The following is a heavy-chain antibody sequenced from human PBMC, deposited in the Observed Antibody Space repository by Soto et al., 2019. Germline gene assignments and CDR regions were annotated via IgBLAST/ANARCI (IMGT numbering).Heavy chain of an antibody. V-gene: IGHV3-23*01. J-gene: IGHJ3*02. D-gene: IGHD2-2*01. CDR3: AKDAGYCSSTSCYGLYAFDI. Sequence: HPGGSLRLSCAASGFTFSSYAMSWVRQAPGKGLEWVSAISGSGGSTYYADSVKGRFTISRDNSKNTLYLQMNSLRAEDTAVYYCAKDAGYCSSTSCYGLYAFDIWGQGTMVTVSS. CDR1: GFTFSSYA. CDR2: ISGSGGST.